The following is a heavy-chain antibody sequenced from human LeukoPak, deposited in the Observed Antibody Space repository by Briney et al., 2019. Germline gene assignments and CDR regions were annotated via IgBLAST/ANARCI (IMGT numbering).Heavy chain of an antibody. CDR1: GLTVGSNY. D-gene: IGHD3-10*01. V-gene: IGHV3-66*01. CDR3: ARVDMRYGLAFDY. Sequence: GGSLRLSCAASGLTVGSNYMSWVRQAPGKGLEWVSVIYSGDTTYYADSVRGRSSISRDNSKNTLYLQMNSLRAEDTAVYFCARVDMRYGLAFDYWGQGTLVTVSS. J-gene: IGHJ4*02. CDR2: IYSGDTT.